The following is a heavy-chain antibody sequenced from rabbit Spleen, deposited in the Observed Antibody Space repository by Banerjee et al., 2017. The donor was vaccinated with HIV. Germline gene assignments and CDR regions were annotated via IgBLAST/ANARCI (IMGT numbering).Heavy chain of an antibody. CDR2: IDVGSSGFT. Sequence: EESGGDLVKPGASLTLTCIASGVSFSVSSYMCWVRQAPGKGLEWIACIDVGSSGFTYFASWAIGRFTISKTSSTTVTLQMTSLTAADTATYFCARDTSSSFSSYGMDLWGQGTLVTVS. V-gene: IGHV1S40*01. CDR1: GVSFSVSSY. J-gene: IGHJ6*01. D-gene: IGHD1-1*01. CDR3: ARDTSSSFSSYGMDL.